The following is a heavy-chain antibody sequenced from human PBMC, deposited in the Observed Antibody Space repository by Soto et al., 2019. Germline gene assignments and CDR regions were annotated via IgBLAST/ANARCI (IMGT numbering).Heavy chain of an antibody. CDR1: GFIYSIYA. J-gene: IGHJ6*02. Sequence: EVQLLESGGGLVQPGGSLRLSCTASGFIYSIYAMAWVRQAPGKGLEWVSAISGSGGETYYADSVKGRFTISRDNSKNTVFLQMNSLRPEDTALYFCARSWSSSTSGRVDVWGQGTTVTVSS. CDR3: ARSWSSSTSGRVDV. CDR2: ISGSGGET. D-gene: IGHD6-13*01. V-gene: IGHV3-23*01.